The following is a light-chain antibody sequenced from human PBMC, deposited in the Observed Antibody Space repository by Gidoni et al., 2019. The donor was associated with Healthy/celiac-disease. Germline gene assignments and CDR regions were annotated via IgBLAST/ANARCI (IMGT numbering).Light chain of an antibody. CDR1: QSVSSY. CDR3: QQRSNWHT. J-gene: IGKJ2*01. V-gene: IGKV3-11*01. Sequence: EIVLTQSPATLSLSPGERATLSCRASQSVSSYLAWYQQKPGQAPRLLIYDASNRATGIPARFSGSGSGTDFTHTISSLEPEDLAVYYCQQRSNWHTFGQGTKLEIK. CDR2: DAS.